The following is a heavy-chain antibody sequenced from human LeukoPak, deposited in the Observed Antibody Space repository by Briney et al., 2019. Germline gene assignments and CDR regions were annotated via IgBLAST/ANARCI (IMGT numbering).Heavy chain of an antibody. Sequence: SETLSLTCTVSGYSISSGNYWDWIRQPPGKGLEWIGSIYHSGSTYYNPSLKSRVTISVDTSKNQFSLKLSSVTAADKAVYYCAKRYCSSTTCYDDRGAFDYWGQGTLVTVSS. J-gene: IGHJ4*02. V-gene: IGHV4-38-2*02. CDR1: GYSISSGNY. CDR3: AKRYCSSTTCYDDRGAFDY. D-gene: IGHD2-2*01. CDR2: IYHSGST.